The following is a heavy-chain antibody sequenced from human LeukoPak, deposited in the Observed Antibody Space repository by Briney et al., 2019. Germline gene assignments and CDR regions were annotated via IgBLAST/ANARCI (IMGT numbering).Heavy chain of an antibody. CDR3: ARKRGYSGYDTKNWFDP. CDR1: GGSFSGYY. CDR2: INHSGST. Sequence: PSETLSLTCAVYGGSFSGYYWSWIRQPPGKGLEWIGEINHSGSTNYNPSLKSRVTISVDTSKNQSSLKLSSVTAADTAVYYCARKRGYSGYDTKNWFDPWGQGTLVTVSS. J-gene: IGHJ5*02. D-gene: IGHD5-12*01. V-gene: IGHV4-34*01.